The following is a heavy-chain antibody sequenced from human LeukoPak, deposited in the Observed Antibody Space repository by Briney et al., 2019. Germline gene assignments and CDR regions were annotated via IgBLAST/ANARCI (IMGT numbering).Heavy chain of an antibody. Sequence: GGSLRLSCAASGFSFSIYTMNWVRQAPGKGLDWVSFISSSSSYIYYADSVKGRFIISRDNAKNTLYLQMNSLRAEDTAVYYCAREELERLTLNWFDPWGQGTLVTVSS. V-gene: IGHV3-21*01. CDR3: AREELERLTLNWFDP. CDR2: ISSSSSYI. J-gene: IGHJ5*02. CDR1: GFSFSIYT. D-gene: IGHD1-1*01.